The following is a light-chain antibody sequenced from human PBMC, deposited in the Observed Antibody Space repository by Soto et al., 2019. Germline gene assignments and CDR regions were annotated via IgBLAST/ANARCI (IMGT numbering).Light chain of an antibody. Sequence: VLTQSPTTLSLSPGERATLSCRASQSVSSYLAWYQQKPGQPPRLLIYDASNRATAIPARFSGSGSGTDFTLTISSLEPEDFAVYYCQQRSTWPLTFGGGTKVDIK. V-gene: IGKV3-11*01. CDR1: QSVSSY. J-gene: IGKJ4*01. CDR3: QQRSTWPLT. CDR2: DAS.